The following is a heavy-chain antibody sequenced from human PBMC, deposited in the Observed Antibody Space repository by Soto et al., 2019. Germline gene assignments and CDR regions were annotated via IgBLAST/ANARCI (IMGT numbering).Heavy chain of an antibody. V-gene: IGHV4-31*03. CDR1: GGSISSGGYY. J-gene: IGHJ4*02. Sequence: QVQLQESGPGLVKPSQTLSLTCTVSGGSISSGGYYWSWIRQHPGKGLEWIGYIYYSGSTYYNPSLKSRVTXXVXPXXNQFSLKLSSVTAADTAVYYCAAEHSTDYWSYFDYWGQGTLVTVSS. CDR3: AAEHSTDYWSYFDY. CDR2: IYYSGST. D-gene: IGHD2-8*02.